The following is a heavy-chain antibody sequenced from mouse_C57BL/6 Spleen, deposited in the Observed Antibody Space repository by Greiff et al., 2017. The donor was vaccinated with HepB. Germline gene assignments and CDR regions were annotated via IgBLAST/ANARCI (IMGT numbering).Heavy chain of an antibody. CDR1: GFTFSDYY. CDR3: ARHGEDY. Sequence: DVKLVESGGGLVQPGGSLKLSCAASGFTFSDYYMYWVRQTPEKRLEWVAYISNGGGSTYYPDTVKGRFTISRDNAKNTLYLQMSRLKSEDTAMYYCARHGEDYWGQGTSVTVSS. J-gene: IGHJ4*01. V-gene: IGHV5-12*01. CDR2: ISNGGGST.